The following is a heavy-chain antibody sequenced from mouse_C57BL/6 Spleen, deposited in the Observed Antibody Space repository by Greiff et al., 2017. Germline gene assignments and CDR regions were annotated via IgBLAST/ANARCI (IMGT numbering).Heavy chain of an antibody. CDR2: FYPGSGSI. CDR3: AASSFDY. V-gene: IGHV1-62-2*01. CDR1: GYTFTEYT. D-gene: IGHD6-1*01. Sequence: QVQLKQSGAELVKPGASVKLSCKASGYTFTEYTIHWVKQRSGQGLEWIGWFYPGSGSIKYNEKFKDKATLTVDKSSSTAYMELNSLTSEDSAVYYCAASSFDYWGQGTTLTVSS. J-gene: IGHJ2*01.